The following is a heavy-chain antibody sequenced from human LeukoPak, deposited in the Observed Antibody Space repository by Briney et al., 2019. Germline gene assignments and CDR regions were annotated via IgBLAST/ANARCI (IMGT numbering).Heavy chain of an antibody. Sequence: PSETLSLTCTVSGGSIRGYYWNWIRQPPGKGLEWIGYIDYSGSTNYNPSLKSRVTISIDTSKNQFSLRLASVTAADSAVYYCARGFDFKSTYFESWGQGTLVTVSS. CDR1: GGSIRGYY. D-gene: IGHD5-12*01. CDR3: ARGFDFKSTYFES. J-gene: IGHJ4*02. CDR2: IDYSGST. V-gene: IGHV4-59*01.